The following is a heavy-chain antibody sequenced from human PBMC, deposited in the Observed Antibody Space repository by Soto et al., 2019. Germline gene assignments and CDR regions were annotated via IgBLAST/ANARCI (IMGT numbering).Heavy chain of an antibody. D-gene: IGHD2-2*01. CDR1: GFTFSSYA. CDR3: AKPALGYCSSTSCYGGYYFDY. CDR2: ISGSGGST. V-gene: IGHV3-23*01. Sequence: GGSLRLSCAASGFTFSSYAMSWVRQAPGKGLEWVSAISGSGGSTYYADSVKGRFTNSRDNSKNTLYLQMNSLRAEDTAVYYCAKPALGYCSSTSCYGGYYFDYWGQGTLVTVSS. J-gene: IGHJ4*02.